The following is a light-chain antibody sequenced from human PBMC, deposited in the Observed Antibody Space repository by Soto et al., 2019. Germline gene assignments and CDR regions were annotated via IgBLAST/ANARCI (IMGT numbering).Light chain of an antibody. J-gene: IGKJ4*01. Sequence: EIVLTQSPGTLSLSPGERATLSCRASQSVSSSSLAWYQQKPGQAPRLLIYGASSRATGIPDRFSGSGSGTDVTLTISRLEREDFAVYYCHQYDNSPLTFGGGTKVEIK. CDR1: QSVSSSS. CDR2: GAS. CDR3: HQYDNSPLT. V-gene: IGKV3-20*01.